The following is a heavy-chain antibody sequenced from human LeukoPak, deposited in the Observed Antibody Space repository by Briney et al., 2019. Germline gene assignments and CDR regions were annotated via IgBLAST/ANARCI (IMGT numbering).Heavy chain of an antibody. CDR1: GFTFSGSA. Sequence: PGGSLRLSCAASGFTFSGSAMHWVRQASGRGLEWVGRIRSKANSYATAYAASVKGRFTISRDDSKNTAYLQMNSLKTEDTAVYFCTRQTPDYYDSSVTPNRGQGTLVTVSS. CDR3: TRQTPDYYDSSVTPN. CDR2: IRSKANSYAT. D-gene: IGHD3-22*01. V-gene: IGHV3-73*01. J-gene: IGHJ4*02.